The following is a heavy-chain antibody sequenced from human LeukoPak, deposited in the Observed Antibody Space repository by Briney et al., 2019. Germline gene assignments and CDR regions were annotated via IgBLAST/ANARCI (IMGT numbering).Heavy chain of an antibody. CDR2: IYYSGST. J-gene: IGHJ4*02. Sequence: PSQTLSLTCAVSGGSISSGGYSWSWIRQPPGKGLEWIGYIYYSGSTNYNPSLKSRVTISVDTSKNQFSLKLSSVTAADTAVYYCARGGDLRYFDWLLYMEEPLYYWGQGTLVTVSS. D-gene: IGHD3-9*01. CDR3: ARGGDLRYFDWLLYMEEPLYY. CDR1: GGSISSGGYS. V-gene: IGHV4-30-4*07.